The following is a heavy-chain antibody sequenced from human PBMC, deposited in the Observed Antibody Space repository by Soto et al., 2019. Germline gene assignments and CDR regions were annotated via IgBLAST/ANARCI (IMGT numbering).Heavy chain of an antibody. Sequence: SETLSLTGTVSGGSISSGGYYWSWIRQHPGKGLAWIGYIYYSGSTYYNPSLKSRVTISVDTSKNQFSLKLSSVTAADTAVYYCARVVVVAANMWCDPWGQGTLVTVSS. CDR3: ARVVVVAANMWCDP. J-gene: IGHJ5*02. CDR2: IYYSGST. CDR1: GGSISSGGYY. V-gene: IGHV4-31*03. D-gene: IGHD2-15*01.